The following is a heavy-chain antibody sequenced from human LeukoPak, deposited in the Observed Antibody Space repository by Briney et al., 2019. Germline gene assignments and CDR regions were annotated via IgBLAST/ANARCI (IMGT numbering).Heavy chain of an antibody. CDR2: IYYSGST. CDR1: VGSISIYY. D-gene: IGHD6-19*01. CDR3: AREADSSGWYGDAFDI. Sequence: PSETLSLTCTVSVGSISIYYWSWIRQPPGKGLEWIGYIYYSGSTNYNPSLKSRVTISVDTSKNQFSLKLSSVTASDTAVYYCAREADSSGWYGDAFDIWGQGTMVTVSS. J-gene: IGHJ3*02. V-gene: IGHV4-59*01.